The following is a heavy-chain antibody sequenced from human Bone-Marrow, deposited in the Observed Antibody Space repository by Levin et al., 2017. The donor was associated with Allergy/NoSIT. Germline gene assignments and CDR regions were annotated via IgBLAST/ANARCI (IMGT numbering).Heavy chain of an antibody. V-gene: IGHV3-48*01. D-gene: IGHD3-22*01. CDR3: ARFPVDSSGYYERRWFDP. CDR1: GFIFSSYS. J-gene: IGHJ5*02. CDR2: ISGSSSTI. Sequence: GESLKISCAASGFIFSSYSMNWVRQAPGKGLEWVSYISGSSSTIYYADSVKGRFTISRDNVKNSLYLQMDSLRAEDTAVYYCARFPVDSSGYYERRWFDPWGQGTLVTVSS.